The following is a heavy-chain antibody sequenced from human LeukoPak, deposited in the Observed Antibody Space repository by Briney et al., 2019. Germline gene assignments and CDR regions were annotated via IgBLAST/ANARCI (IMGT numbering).Heavy chain of an antibody. CDR2: ISSSGSTI. CDR1: GFTFSSYE. D-gene: IGHD6-19*01. J-gene: IGHJ4*02. CDR3: ARVGIAVAGKEDYFDY. V-gene: IGHV3-48*03. Sequence: GGSLRLSCAASGFTFSSYEMNWVRQAPGKGLEWVSYISSSGSTIYYADSVKGRFTISRDNAKNSLYLQMNSLRAEDTAVYYCARVGIAVAGKEDYFDYWGQGTPVTVSS.